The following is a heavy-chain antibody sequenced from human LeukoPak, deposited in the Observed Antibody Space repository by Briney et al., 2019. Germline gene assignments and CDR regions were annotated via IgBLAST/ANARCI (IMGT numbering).Heavy chain of an antibody. Sequence: GGSLRLSCAASGFDFQNHVIHWVRQVPGKGLEWVAVISHHVNVKFYADSVKGRLTISGDNSAKTVYLQMNSLRPDDAAVYYCVREGYYESGSSPTFYFDFWGQGTVVTVSS. CDR1: GFDFQNHV. V-gene: IGHV3-30-3*01. CDR3: VREGYYESGSSPTFYFDF. J-gene: IGHJ4*02. D-gene: IGHD3-10*01. CDR2: ISHHVNVK.